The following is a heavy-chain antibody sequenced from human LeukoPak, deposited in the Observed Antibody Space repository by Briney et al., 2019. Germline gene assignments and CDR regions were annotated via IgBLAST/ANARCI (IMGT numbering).Heavy chain of an antibody. CDR1: GFTFSDYY. J-gene: IGHJ3*02. CDR2: IRSSDYTI. Sequence: GGSLRLSCAASGFTFSDYYMSWVRQAPGKGLEWVSYIRSSDYTIDYAESVKGRFTISRDNAKNSLFLQMNSLRAEDTAVYYCARTRFPSCTSASCGDDPFDIWGQGTTVTVS. D-gene: IGHD2-2*01. V-gene: IGHV3-11*04. CDR3: ARTRFPSCTSASCGDDPFDI.